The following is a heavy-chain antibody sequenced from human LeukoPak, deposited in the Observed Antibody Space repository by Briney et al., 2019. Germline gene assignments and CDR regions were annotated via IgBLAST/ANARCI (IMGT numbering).Heavy chain of an antibody. CDR1: GFTITYNS. CDR3: ARDAPQVPVAGVLAS. Sequence: PGGSLRLSCAASGFTITYNSMSCVRQAPGKRLEWVSVMYSGGDTYYANSVKGRFTFSRDISKNTLYLQMNCLRTEDTAMYYCARDAPQVPVAGVLASWGQGTLVTVSS. CDR2: MYSGGDT. V-gene: IGHV3-53*01. J-gene: IGHJ5*02. D-gene: IGHD6-13*01.